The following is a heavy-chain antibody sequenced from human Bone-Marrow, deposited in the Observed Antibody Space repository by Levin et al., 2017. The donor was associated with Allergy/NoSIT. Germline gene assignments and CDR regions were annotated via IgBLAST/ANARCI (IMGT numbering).Heavy chain of an antibody. J-gene: IGHJ4*02. CDR3: ARSSPGGYSYGHHFDY. D-gene: IGHD5-18*01. V-gene: IGHV2-70*11. CDR1: GFSLSTSAMC. CDR2: IDWDDDK. Sequence: ASGPTLVKPTQTLTLTCTFSGFSLSTSAMCVSWIRQPPGKALEWLARIDWDDDKYYSTSLKTRLTISKATSTNQVVLTMTNMDPVDTATSYCARSSPGGYSYGHHFDYWGQGTLVTVSS.